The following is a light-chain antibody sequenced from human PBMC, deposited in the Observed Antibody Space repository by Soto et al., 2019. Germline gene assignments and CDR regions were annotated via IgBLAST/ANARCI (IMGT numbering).Light chain of an antibody. CDR2: EGS. Sequence: QSALTQPASVSGSPGQSMTISCTGTSSDVGSYKFVSWYQQHPVKAPKLMIYEGSKRPSGVSNRFSGSKSGNTASLTISGLQAEYEADYYCCSYAGSSTLVFGGGTQLTVL. V-gene: IGLV2-23*01. CDR3: CSYAGSSTLV. J-gene: IGLJ2*01. CDR1: SSDVGSYKF.